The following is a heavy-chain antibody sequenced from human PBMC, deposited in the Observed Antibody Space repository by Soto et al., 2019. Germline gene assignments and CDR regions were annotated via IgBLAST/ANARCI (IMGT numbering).Heavy chain of an antibody. V-gene: IGHV3-66*04. CDR2: IYSGGST. CDR1: GVTVSSNY. CDR3: ARHGYNYGGGYFDY. D-gene: IGHD5-18*01. J-gene: IGHJ4*02. Sequence: LRLSCAASGVTVSSNYMSWVRQAPGKGLEWVSVIYSGGSTYYADSVKGRFTISRDKSKNTLYLQMNSLRAEDTAVYYCARHGYNYGGGYFDYWGQGTLVTVSS.